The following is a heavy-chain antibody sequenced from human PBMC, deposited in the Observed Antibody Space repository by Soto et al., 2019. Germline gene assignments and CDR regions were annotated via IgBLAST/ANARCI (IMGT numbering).Heavy chain of an antibody. Sequence: HPGGSLRLSCAASGFTFSSYWMHWVRQAPGKGLVWVSRINSDGSSTSYADSVKGRFTISRDNAKNTLYLQMNSLRAEDTAVYYCARDRGGSYYYYYGMDVWGQGTTVTFSS. V-gene: IGHV3-74*01. CDR2: INSDGSST. CDR1: GFTFSSYW. D-gene: IGHD1-26*01. J-gene: IGHJ6*02. CDR3: ARDRGGSYYYYYGMDV.